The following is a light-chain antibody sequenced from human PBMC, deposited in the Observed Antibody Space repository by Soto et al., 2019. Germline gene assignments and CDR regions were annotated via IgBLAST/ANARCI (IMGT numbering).Light chain of an antibody. CDR2: KAS. Sequence: DIQMTQSPSTLSASVGDRVTITCRASQSISSWLAWYQQKPGKAPKLLIYKASSLESGVPSRFSDSGSGTEFTLTISSLQPDDFAPNYCQQYNSYPGTFGQGTKVEIK. CDR3: QQYNSYPGT. CDR1: QSISSW. J-gene: IGKJ1*01. V-gene: IGKV1-5*03.